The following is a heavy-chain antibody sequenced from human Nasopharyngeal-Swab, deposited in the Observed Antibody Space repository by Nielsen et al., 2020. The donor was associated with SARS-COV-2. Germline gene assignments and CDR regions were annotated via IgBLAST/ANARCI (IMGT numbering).Heavy chain of an antibody. CDR3: ARDLTKSIAVPGNYYYGMDV. CDR1: GYTFTSYY. CDR2: INPSGGSI. D-gene: IGHD6-19*01. J-gene: IGHJ6*02. Sequence: ASVKVSCKASGYTFTSYYMHWVRQAPGQGLEWMGIINPSGGSISYAQKFQGRVTMTRDTSTSTVYMELSSLRSEDTAVYYCARDLTKSIAVPGNYYYGMDVWGQGTTVTVCS. V-gene: IGHV1-46*01.